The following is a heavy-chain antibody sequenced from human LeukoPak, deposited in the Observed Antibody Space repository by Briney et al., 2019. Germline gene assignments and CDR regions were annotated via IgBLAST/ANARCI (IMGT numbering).Heavy chain of an antibody. CDR1: GGSISSCY. V-gene: IGHV4-59*08. CDR2: IYYSGST. J-gene: IGHJ4*02. CDR3: ARRNVYSSSWDYFDY. D-gene: IGHD6-13*01. Sequence: SETLSLTCTVSGGSISSCYWSWIRQPPGKGLEWIGYIYYSGSTNYNPSLKSRVTISVDTSKNQFSLKLSSVTAADTAVYYCARRNVYSSSWDYFDYWGQGTLVTVSS.